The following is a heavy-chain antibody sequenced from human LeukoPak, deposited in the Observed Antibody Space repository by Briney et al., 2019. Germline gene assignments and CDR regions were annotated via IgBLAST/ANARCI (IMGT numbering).Heavy chain of an antibody. J-gene: IGHJ5*02. D-gene: IGHD6-6*01. CDR2: ISAYNGNT. CDR3: AREYSSSPNWFDP. V-gene: IGHV1-18*04. Sequence: GASVKVSFKASGYTFTGYYMHWVRQAPGQGLEWMGWISAYNGNTNYAQKLQGRVTMTTDTSTSTAYMELRSLRSDDTAVYYCAREYSSSPNWFDPWGQGTLVTVSS. CDR1: GYTFTGYY.